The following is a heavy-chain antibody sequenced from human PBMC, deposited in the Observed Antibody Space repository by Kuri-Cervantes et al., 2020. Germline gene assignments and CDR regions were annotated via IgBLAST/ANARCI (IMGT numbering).Heavy chain of an antibody. CDR3: AITYGGKPNSKNAEIDY. J-gene: IGHJ4*02. D-gene: IGHD4-23*01. Sequence: ASVKVSCKASGGTFSSYAISWVRQAPGQGLEWMGWISAYNGDTNYAQKLQGRVTMTTDTSTSTAYMELRSLRSDDTAVYYCAITYGGKPNSKNAEIDYWGQGTLVTVSS. CDR2: ISAYNGDT. V-gene: IGHV1-18*01. CDR1: GGTFSSYA.